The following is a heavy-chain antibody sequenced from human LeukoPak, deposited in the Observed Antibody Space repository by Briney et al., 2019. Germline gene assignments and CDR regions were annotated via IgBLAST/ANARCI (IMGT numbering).Heavy chain of an antibody. V-gene: IGHV3-7*01. D-gene: IGHD1-26*01. CDR3: ARDEVGEMIYHAFDI. CDR1: GFSFISYW. CDR2: IKQDGSEK. Sequence: PTGGSLRLSCAASGFSFISYWMTWVRQAPGKGLEWVANIKQDGSEKYYVDSVKGRFTISRDNAKNSLYLQMNSLRAEDTAVYYCARDEVGEMIYHAFDIWGQGTMVTVSS. J-gene: IGHJ3*02.